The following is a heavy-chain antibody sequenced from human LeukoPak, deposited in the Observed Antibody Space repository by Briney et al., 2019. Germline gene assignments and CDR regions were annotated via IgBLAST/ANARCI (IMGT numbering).Heavy chain of an antibody. Sequence: GGSLRLSCATSGFTVSSNYMSWVRQASGKGLEWVSVIYSGGSTYYADSVKGRFTISRDNSKNTLYLQMNSLGAEDTAVYYCARDGRWLQMDYGMDVWGQGTTVTVSS. CDR3: ARDGRWLQMDYGMDV. J-gene: IGHJ6*02. CDR1: GFTVSSNY. D-gene: IGHD5-24*01. V-gene: IGHV3-66*01. CDR2: IYSGGST.